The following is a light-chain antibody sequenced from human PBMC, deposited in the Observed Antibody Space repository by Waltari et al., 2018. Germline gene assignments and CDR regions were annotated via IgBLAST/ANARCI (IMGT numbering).Light chain of an antibody. CDR3: QQYDNLPWT. V-gene: IGKV1-33*01. J-gene: IGKJ1*01. CDR2: DAS. Sequence: DIQMTQSPSSLSASVGDRVTITCQASQDISNYLNWYQQKPGTAPKLLIYDASNFDSGVPSRFSGSGSGTDFAVTISSMQPEDIATYYCQQYDNLPWTFGQGTKVEIK. CDR1: QDISNY.